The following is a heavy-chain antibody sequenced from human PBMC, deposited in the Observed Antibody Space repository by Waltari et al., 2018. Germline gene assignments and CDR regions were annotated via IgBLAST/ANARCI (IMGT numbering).Heavy chain of an antibody. CDR1: XXSFSSYW. D-gene: IGHD2-15*01. J-gene: IGHJ4*02. CDR3: ARARWLDY. CDR2: IDADGTRP. Sequence: EVQLVESGGGLVQPGGSLRXXXXXXXXSFSSYWMYWVLHVPGKGLMWVSQIDADGTRPNYADSVSGRFTISRDNAKYTLFLQMNTLRVEDTGVYYCARARWLDYGGQGTLVTVSS. V-gene: IGHV3-74*01.